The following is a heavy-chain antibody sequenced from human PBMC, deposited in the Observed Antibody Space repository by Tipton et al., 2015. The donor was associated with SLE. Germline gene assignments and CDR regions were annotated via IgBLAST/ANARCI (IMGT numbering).Heavy chain of an antibody. CDR3: ARESATVVTPGWFDP. D-gene: IGHD4-23*01. J-gene: IGHJ5*02. CDR1: GASISSYY. V-gene: IGHV4-59*01. Sequence: TLSLTCTVSGASISSYYWSWIRQPPGKGLEWVGYISDSGTTNYNPSLKSRVTISVDTSNNQFSLRLSSVTAADTAVYYCARESATVVTPGWFDPWGQGTLVTVSS. CDR2: ISDSGTT.